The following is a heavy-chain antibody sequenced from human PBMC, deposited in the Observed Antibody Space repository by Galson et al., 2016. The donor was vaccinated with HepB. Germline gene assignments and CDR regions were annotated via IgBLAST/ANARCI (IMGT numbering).Heavy chain of an antibody. Sequence: SLRLSCAASGFTFSDYYMTWIRQAPGKGLEWLSYITSSGGSIYYADSVKGRFTISRDNAKNSVYLQMDSLRTEDTAVYYCAGGYCSSTHFHTYYGMDVWGQGTTVTVSS. CDR3: AGGYCSSTHFHTYYGMDV. CDR1: GFTFSDYY. CDR2: ITSSGGSI. D-gene: IGHD2-2*01. V-gene: IGHV3-11*01. J-gene: IGHJ6*02.